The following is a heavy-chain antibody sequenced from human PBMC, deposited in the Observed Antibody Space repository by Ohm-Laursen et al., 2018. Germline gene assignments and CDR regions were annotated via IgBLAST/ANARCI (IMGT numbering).Heavy chain of an antibody. CDR2: ISGNAVRT. J-gene: IGHJ4*02. D-gene: IGHD6-19*01. V-gene: IGHV3-23*01. CDR1: GFTFSSYA. CDR3: AKGPFIAVAGSNYFFDY. Sequence: SLRLSCTASGFTFSSYAMSWVRQAPGKGLEWVSRISGNAVRTYDADSVKGRFSISRGNSKNTLDLQMNSLRAEDTAVYYCAKGPFIAVAGSNYFFDYWGQGTLVTVSS.